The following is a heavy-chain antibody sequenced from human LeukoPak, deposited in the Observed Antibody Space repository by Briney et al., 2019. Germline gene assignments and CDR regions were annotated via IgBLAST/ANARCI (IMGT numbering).Heavy chain of an antibody. J-gene: IGHJ5*02. Sequence: PVKVSCKASGGTFSSYTISWVRQAPVQGLEWMGRIIPILGIANYAQKFQGRVTITADKSTSTAYMELSSLRSEDTAVYYCARASTVTKNWFDPWGQGTLVTVSS. CDR3: ARASTVTKNWFDP. CDR2: IIPILGIA. CDR1: GGTFSSYT. D-gene: IGHD4-11*01. V-gene: IGHV1-69*02.